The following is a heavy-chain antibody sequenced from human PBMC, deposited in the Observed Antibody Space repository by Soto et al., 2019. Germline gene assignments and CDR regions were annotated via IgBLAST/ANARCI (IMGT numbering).Heavy chain of an antibody. CDR3: AREGYCSSTSCYAAFDY. Sequence: ASVKVSCKASGYTFISYGISWVREAPGHGLEWMGWISAYNGNTNYAQKLQGRVTMTTDTSTSTAYMELRSLRSDVTAVYYCAREGYCSSTSCYAAFDYWALGTLVTVSS. CDR1: GYTFISYG. D-gene: IGHD2-2*01. CDR2: ISAYNGNT. V-gene: IGHV1-18*04. J-gene: IGHJ4*02.